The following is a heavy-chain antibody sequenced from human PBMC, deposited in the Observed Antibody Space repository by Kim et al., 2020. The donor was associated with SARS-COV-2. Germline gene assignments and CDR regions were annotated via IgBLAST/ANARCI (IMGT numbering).Heavy chain of an antibody. J-gene: IGHJ5*02. CDR1: GFTFSSHA. Sequence: GGSLRLSCAASGFTFSSHAMHWVRQAPGKGLEWVAVISYDGSNKYYADSVKGRFTISRDNSKNTLYLQMNSLRAEDTAVYYCARSARGGYGSPVWFDPWGQGTLVTVSS. D-gene: IGHD3-10*01. CDR2: ISYDGSNK. V-gene: IGHV3-30*04. CDR3: ARSARGGYGSPVWFDP.